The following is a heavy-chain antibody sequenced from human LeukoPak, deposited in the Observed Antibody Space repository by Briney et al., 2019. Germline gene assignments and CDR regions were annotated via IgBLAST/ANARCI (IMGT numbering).Heavy chain of an antibody. J-gene: IGHJ5*02. CDR1: GGSISSYY. V-gene: IGHV4-59*01. D-gene: IGHD3-10*01. CDR3: ARGGYYGSGNDFRFDP. Sequence: PSETLSLTCTVSGGSISSYYWSWIRQPPGEGLEWIGYIYYSGSTNYNPSLKSRVTISVDTSKNQFSLKLSSVTPADTAVYYCARGGYYGSGNDFRFDPWGQGTLVTVPS. CDR2: IYYSGST.